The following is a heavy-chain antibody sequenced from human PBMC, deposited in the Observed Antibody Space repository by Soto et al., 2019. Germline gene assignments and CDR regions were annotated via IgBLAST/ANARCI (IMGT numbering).Heavy chain of an antibody. CDR2: IGTRGAFI. Sequence: LVESGGALVRPGGSLRLSCVGSGFPFTGKTMNWIRQAPGKGLEWISSIGTRGAFIYYIDSVKGRFTISRDNARNSLFLQMNSLRGDHTGIYYCAKSASGWYQDFGGPGTLVSVSS. CDR3: AKSASGWYQDF. V-gene: IGHV3-21*06. CDR1: GFPFTGKT. D-gene: IGHD6-19*01. J-gene: IGHJ4*02.